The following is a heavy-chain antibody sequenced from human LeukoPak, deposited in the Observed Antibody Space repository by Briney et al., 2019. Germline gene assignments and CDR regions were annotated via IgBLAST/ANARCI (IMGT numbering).Heavy chain of an antibody. V-gene: IGHV3-48*03. J-gene: IGHJ3*02. CDR2: ISSSGSTI. Sequence: GGSLRLSCAASGFTFSSYEMNWVRQAPGKGLEWVSYISSSGSTIYYADSVKGRFTISRDNAKNSLYLQMNSLRAEDTAIYYCAKYGLWTGDAFDIWGQGTMVTVSS. D-gene: IGHD3/OR15-3a*01. CDR3: AKYGLWTGDAFDI. CDR1: GFTFSSYE.